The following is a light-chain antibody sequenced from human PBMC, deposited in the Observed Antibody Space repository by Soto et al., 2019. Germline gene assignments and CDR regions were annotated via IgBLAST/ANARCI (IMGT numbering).Light chain of an antibody. Sequence: VLTHAPATLSLSPGERATLSCRASQSVSSYLAWYQQKPGQAPRLLIYDASNRATGIPARFSGSGSGTDFTLTISSLEPEDFAVYYCQQRSNWPRSITFGQGTRLEIK. J-gene: IGKJ5*01. CDR2: DAS. V-gene: IGKV3-11*01. CDR3: QQRSNWPRSIT. CDR1: QSVSSY.